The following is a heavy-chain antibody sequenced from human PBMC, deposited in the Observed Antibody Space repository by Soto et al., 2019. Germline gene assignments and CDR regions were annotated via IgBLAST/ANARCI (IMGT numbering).Heavy chain of an antibody. J-gene: IGHJ3*02. D-gene: IGHD1-7*01. V-gene: IGHV3-33*01. CDR3: ARERYNWNYFVGGLDDAFDI. Sequence: PGGSLRLSCAASGFTFSSYGMNWVRQAQGKGLEGVEVIGYDGSNKYYADSVKGRFTISRDNSKNTLYLQMNSLRAEDTAVYYCARERYNWNYFVGGLDDAFDIWGQGTMVTVS. CDR2: IGYDGSNK. CDR1: GFTFSSYG.